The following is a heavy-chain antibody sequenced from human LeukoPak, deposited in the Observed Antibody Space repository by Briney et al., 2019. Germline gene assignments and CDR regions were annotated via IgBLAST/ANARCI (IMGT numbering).Heavy chain of an antibody. CDR3: ATLVTVTNPFDY. CDR1: GFTFSSYG. Sequence: GGSLRLSCAAPGFTFSSYGMSWVRQSPGKGLEWVSGISASGANTYYADSVKGRFTISRDNSKNTLYMQMNSLRAEDTAIYYCATLVTVTNPFDYWGQGTLVTASS. D-gene: IGHD4-17*01. CDR2: ISASGANT. J-gene: IGHJ4*02. V-gene: IGHV3-23*01.